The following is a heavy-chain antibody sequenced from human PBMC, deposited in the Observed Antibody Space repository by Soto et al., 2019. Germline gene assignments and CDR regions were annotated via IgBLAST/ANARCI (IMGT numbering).Heavy chain of an antibody. CDR1: GFTFSSYG. J-gene: IGHJ4*02. V-gene: IGHV3-30*18. CDR2: ISYDGSNK. D-gene: IGHD6-13*01. CDR3: AKSHSSSWSLFDY. Sequence: QVQLVESGGGVVQPGRSLRLSCAASGFTFSSYGMHWVRQAPGKGLEWVAVISYDGSNKYYADSVKGRFTISRDNSKNTLYLQMISLRAEDTAGYYCAKSHSSSWSLFDYWGQGTLVTVSS.